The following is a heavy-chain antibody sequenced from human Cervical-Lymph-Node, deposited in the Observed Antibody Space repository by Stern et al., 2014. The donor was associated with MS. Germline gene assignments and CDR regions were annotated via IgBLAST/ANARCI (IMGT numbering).Heavy chain of an antibody. J-gene: IGHJ6*02. CDR3: ARDRGLTHYFYGMDV. CDR2: ATYDGSDQ. V-gene: IGHV3-30*03. D-gene: IGHD3-10*01. CDR1: GFTFSDYG. Sequence: QVQLVDSGGGVVQPGKSLRLSCAASGFTFSDYGMHWVRQAPGKGLEWVALATYDGSDQYYADSVKGRFTVSRDNSKNTVLLQMNGLRPEDTAVYFCARDRGLTHYFYGMDVWGQGTTVTVSS.